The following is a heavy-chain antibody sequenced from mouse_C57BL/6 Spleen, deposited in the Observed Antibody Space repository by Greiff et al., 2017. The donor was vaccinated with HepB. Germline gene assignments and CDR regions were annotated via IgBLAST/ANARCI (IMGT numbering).Heavy chain of an antibody. CDR2: IRSKSNNYAT. CDR3: VRHPLLAPYWYFDV. D-gene: IGHD2-10*01. J-gene: IGHJ1*03. V-gene: IGHV10-1*01. Sequence: EVKLVASGGGLVQPKGSLILSCAASGFSFNTYAMNFVRPAPGKGLDWVARIRSKSNNYATYYADSVKDRFTISRDDSESMLYLQMNNLKTEDTAMYYCVRHPLLAPYWYFDVWGTGTTVTVSS. CDR1: GFSFNTYA.